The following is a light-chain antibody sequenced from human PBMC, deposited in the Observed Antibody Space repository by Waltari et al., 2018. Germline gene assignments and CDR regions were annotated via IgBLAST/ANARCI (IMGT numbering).Light chain of an antibody. CDR2: SNK. CDR3: AAWDDSLNGRV. CDR1: SSNIGSNT. Sequence: QSVLTQPPSASGTPGQRVTISCSGSSSNIGSNTVNWYQHLPGTAPKLLIYSNKQRPSGVPGRFSGSKSGTSASLAISGLQSEDEADYYCAAWDDSLNGRVFGGGTKLTVL. V-gene: IGLV1-44*01. J-gene: IGLJ2*01.